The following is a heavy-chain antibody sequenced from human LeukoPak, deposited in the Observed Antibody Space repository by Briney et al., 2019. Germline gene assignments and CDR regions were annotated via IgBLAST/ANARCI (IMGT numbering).Heavy chain of an antibody. J-gene: IGHJ4*02. Sequence: GGSLRLSCAASGFTFSSYAMSWVRQAPGKGLEWVSAISGSGGSTYCADSVKGRFTISRDNSKNTLYLQMNSLRAEDTAVYYCAKDRQGGRYYYDSSGYLTLDYWGQGTLVTVSS. CDR1: GFTFSSYA. V-gene: IGHV3-23*01. CDR3: AKDRQGGRYYYDSSGYLTLDY. D-gene: IGHD3-22*01. CDR2: ISGSGGST.